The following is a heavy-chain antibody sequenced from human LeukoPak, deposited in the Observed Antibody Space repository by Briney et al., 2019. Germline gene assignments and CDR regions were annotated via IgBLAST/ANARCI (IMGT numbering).Heavy chain of an antibody. J-gene: IGHJ3*02. CDR1: GFTFDDYA. V-gene: IGHV3-9*03. CDR2: ISWNSGSI. Sequence: PGGSLRLSCAASGFTFDDYAMHWVRQAPGKGLEWVSGISWNSGSIGYADSVKGRFTISRDSAKNSLYLQMNSLRAEDMALYYCASQKLGYCSGGSCYGDAFDIWGQGTMVTVSS. D-gene: IGHD2-15*01. CDR3: ASQKLGYCSGGSCYGDAFDI.